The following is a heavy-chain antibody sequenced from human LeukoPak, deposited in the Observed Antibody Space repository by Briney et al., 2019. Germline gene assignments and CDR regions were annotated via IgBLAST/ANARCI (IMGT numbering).Heavy chain of an antibody. D-gene: IGHD1-20*01. CDR1: GYTFSTYG. Sequence: GASVKVSCKASGYTFSTYGINWVRQAPGQGLEWMGWINTNNGNTNYAQKFQDRVTMTRDTSTSTAYMELRSPGSEDTAVYYCARKGCFDNCYLFDYWGQGTLVTVSS. J-gene: IGHJ4*02. CDR2: INTNNGNT. CDR3: ARKGCFDNCYLFDY. V-gene: IGHV1-18*01.